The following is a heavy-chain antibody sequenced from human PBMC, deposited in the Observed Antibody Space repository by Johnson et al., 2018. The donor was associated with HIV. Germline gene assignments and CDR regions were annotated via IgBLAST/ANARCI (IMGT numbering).Heavy chain of an antibody. CDR2: IYSGGST. CDR1: GFTVSSNY. D-gene: IGHD1-26*01. Sequence: MLLVESGGGVVQPEKSLRLSCAASGFTVSSNYMSWVRQAPGKGLEWVSVIYSGGSTYYADSVKGRFTISRDNSKNTLYLQMNSLRAEDTAVYYCAKDLFTEREDDAFDIWGQGTMVTVSS. V-gene: IGHV3-66*01. CDR3: AKDLFTEREDDAFDI. J-gene: IGHJ3*02.